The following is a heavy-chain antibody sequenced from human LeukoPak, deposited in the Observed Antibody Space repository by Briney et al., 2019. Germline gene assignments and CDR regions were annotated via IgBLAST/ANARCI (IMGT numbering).Heavy chain of an antibody. J-gene: IGHJ4*02. CDR3: ARDHYYDSSGYFLGY. D-gene: IGHD3-22*01. Sequence: GGSLRLSCAASGFTFSEYYMSWIRQAPGKGLEWVSYISSSGSTIYYADSVKGRFTISRDNAKNSLYLQMNSLRAEDTAVYYCARDHYYDSSGYFLGYWGQGTLVTVSS. CDR1: GFTFSEYY. CDR2: ISSSGSTI. V-gene: IGHV3-11*01.